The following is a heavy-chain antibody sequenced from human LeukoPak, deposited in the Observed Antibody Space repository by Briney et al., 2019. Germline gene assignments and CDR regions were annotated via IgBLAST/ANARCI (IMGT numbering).Heavy chain of an antibody. CDR2: IYYSGST. CDR1: GGSISSSSYY. Sequence: SETLSLTCTVSGGSISSSSYYWGWIRQPPGKGLEWIGSIYYSGSTYYNPSLKSRVTISVDTSKNQFSLKLSSVTAADTAVYYCASTRGYSYGEVVVTAKYYFDYWGQGILVTVSS. CDR3: ASTRGYSYGEVVVTAKYYFDY. D-gene: IGHD2-21*02. J-gene: IGHJ4*02. V-gene: IGHV4-39*07.